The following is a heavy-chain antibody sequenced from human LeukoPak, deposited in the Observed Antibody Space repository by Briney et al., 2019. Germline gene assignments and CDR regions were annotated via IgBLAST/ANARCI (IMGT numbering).Heavy chain of an antibody. CDR1: GGSISSGGYY. Sequence: SETLSLTCTLSGGSISSGGYYWSWIRQHPGKGLEWIGYIYYSGSTYYNPSLKSRVTISVDTSKNQFSLKLGSVTAADTAVYYCARDRDGYNRYWYFDLWGRGTLVTVSS. CDR3: ARDRDGYNRYWYFDL. CDR2: IYYSGST. J-gene: IGHJ2*01. V-gene: IGHV4-31*03. D-gene: IGHD5-24*01.